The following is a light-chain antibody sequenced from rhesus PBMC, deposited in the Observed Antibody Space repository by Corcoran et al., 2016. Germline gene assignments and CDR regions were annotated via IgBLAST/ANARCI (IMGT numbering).Light chain of an antibody. CDR2: EVT. CDR3: CSYTTSRTYI. J-gene: IGLJ1*01. V-gene: IGLV2S7*01. Sequence: QSAPTQPPSVSGSPGQSVTISCTGTSSDVGGNNAVSWYQQNPGKAPKLLIFEVTKRPSGVSDRFSGSKSGNTASLTIAGLQAEDETDYYCCSYTTSRTYIFGAGTRLTVL. CDR1: SSDVGGNNA.